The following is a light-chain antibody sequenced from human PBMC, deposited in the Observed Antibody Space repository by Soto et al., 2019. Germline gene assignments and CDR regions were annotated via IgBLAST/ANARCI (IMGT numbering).Light chain of an antibody. J-gene: IGLJ7*01. CDR3: QPYASSLSGAV. V-gene: IGLV1-40*01. Sequence: QSVLTQPPSVSGAPGQRVTISCTGSSSNIGAGYDVHWYQQLPGTAPKLLIYGNSNRPSGVPDRFPGSKSGTSASLAITGLQAEDDADYYCQPYASSLSGAVFGGGTQLTVL. CDR1: SSNIGAGYD. CDR2: GNS.